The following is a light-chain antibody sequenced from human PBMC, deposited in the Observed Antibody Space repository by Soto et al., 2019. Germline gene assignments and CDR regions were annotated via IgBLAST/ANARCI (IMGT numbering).Light chain of an antibody. Sequence: DIVMTQSPDSLAVSLGERATINCKSSQSVLYSSNNKNYLAWYQQKPGQPPKLLIYWASTRESGVLDRFSGSGSGTDFTLTISSLQAEDVAVYYCQQYYSTPLLTFGGGTKVDIK. V-gene: IGKV4-1*01. CDR1: QSVLYSSNNKNY. J-gene: IGKJ4*01. CDR3: QQYYSTPLLT. CDR2: WAS.